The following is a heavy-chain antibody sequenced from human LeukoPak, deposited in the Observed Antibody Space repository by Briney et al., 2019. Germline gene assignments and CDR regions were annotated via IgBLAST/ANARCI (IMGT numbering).Heavy chain of an antibody. CDR3: AREVFGRGRVAIPFDY. Sequence: PGRSLRLSCAASGFTFSNYAIHWVRQAPGKGLEWAAVISYDGSNKYYADSVKGRFTISRDNSKNTLYLQMDSLRAEDTAVYYCAREVFGRGRVAIPFDYWGQGTLVTVSS. J-gene: IGHJ4*02. CDR1: GFTFSNYA. D-gene: IGHD2-2*01. V-gene: IGHV3-30-3*01. CDR2: ISYDGSNK.